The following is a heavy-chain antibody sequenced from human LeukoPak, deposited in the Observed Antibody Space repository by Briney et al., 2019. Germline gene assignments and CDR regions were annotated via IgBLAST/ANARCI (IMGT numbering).Heavy chain of an antibody. V-gene: IGHV4-59*01. J-gene: IGHJ4*02. CDR2: IYYSGST. Sequence: SETLSLTCTVSGGSISSYYWSWIRQPPGKGLEWIGYIYYSGSTNYNPSLKSRVTISVDTSKNQFSLKLSSVTAADTAVYYYASVDTAMETIDYWGQGTLVTVSS. CDR3: ASVDTAMETIDY. D-gene: IGHD5-18*01. CDR1: GGSISSYY.